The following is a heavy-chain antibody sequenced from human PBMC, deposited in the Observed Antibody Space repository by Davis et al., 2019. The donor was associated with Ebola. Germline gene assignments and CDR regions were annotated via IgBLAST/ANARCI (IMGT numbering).Heavy chain of an antibody. CDR3: TRPYYYDSRGYPAGDAFDI. Sequence: GESLKISCAASGFTFSGSAMHWVRQASGKGLEWVGRIRSKANSYATAYAASVKGRFTISRDDSKNTAYLQMNSLKTEDTAVYYCTRPYYYDSRGYPAGDAFDIWGQGTMVTVSS. V-gene: IGHV3-73*01. D-gene: IGHD3-22*01. CDR1: GFTFSGSA. CDR2: IRSKANSYAT. J-gene: IGHJ3*02.